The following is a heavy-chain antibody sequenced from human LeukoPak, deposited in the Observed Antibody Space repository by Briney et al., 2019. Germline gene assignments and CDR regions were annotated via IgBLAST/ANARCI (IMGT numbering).Heavy chain of an antibody. J-gene: IGHJ4*01. CDR3: PRELPRELTLDY. CDR1: EFDCFSYG. Sequence: GGSLRLSCVASEFDCFSYGMQWVRQAPGKGLVWVSRIFSDGTTTSYADSVKGRFTISRDNAKNTLYLQMNSLRAEDTAVYYCPRELPRELTLDYWGQGTLVTVSP. D-gene: IGHD3-10*01. V-gene: IGHV3-74*01. CDR2: IFSDGTTT.